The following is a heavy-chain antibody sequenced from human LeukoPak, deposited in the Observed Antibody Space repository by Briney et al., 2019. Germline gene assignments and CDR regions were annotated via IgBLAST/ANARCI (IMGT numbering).Heavy chain of an antibody. J-gene: IGHJ4*02. CDR2: IKTDGSRT. V-gene: IGHV3-74*01. Sequence: PGGSLILSCAASGLTLSGYWMHWVRQVPGEGLVWVSRIKTDGSRTSYADSVRGRFTISRDNAKNTLYLQMNSLRAEDTAVYFCATDPDLSGYSFFEYWGLGSLVTVSS. CDR1: GLTLSGYW. D-gene: IGHD3-22*01. CDR3: ATDPDLSGYSFFEY.